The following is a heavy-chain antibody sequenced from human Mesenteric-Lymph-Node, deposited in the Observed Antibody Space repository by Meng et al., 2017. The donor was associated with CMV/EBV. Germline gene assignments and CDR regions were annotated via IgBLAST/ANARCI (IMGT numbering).Heavy chain of an antibody. Sequence: SQTPSLTRAVYGGSFSDYYWNWIRQPPGERLEWIGEISHSGRTNYNPSLKSRVTISVDTSKNQLPLKLNSVTAADTAVYYCARGGWKWELSTHHDYWGQGTLVTVSS. CDR2: ISHSGRT. J-gene: IGHJ4*02. D-gene: IGHD1-26*01. V-gene: IGHV4-34*01. CDR3: ARGGWKWELSTHHDY. CDR1: GGSFSDYY.